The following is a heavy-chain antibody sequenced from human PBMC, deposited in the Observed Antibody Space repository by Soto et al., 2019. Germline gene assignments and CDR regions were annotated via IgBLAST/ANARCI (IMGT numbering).Heavy chain of an antibody. J-gene: IGHJ6*02. CDR2: ISYDGSNK. CDR1: GFTFSSYA. D-gene: IGHD5-18*01. V-gene: IGHV3-30-3*01. CDR3: ARTSMQSRGYSYGHGGMDV. Sequence: SLRLSCAASGFTFSSYAMHWVRQAPGKGLEWVAVISYDGSNKYYADSVKGRFTISRDNSKNTLYLQMNSLKASDTAMYYCARTSMQSRGYSYGHGGMDVWGQGTTVTVSS.